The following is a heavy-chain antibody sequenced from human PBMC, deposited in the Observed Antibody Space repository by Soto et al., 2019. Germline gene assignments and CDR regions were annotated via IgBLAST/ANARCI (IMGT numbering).Heavy chain of an antibody. D-gene: IGHD1-26*01. J-gene: IGHJ4*02. Sequence: ASVKVSCKASGYTFTSYAMHWVRQAPGQRLGWMGWINAGNGNTKYSQKFQGRFTITRDTSASTAYMELSSLRSEDTAVYYCARVYSGSYFYYFDYWGQGTLVTVSS. V-gene: IGHV1-3*01. CDR1: GYTFTSYA. CDR3: ARVYSGSYFYYFDY. CDR2: INAGNGNT.